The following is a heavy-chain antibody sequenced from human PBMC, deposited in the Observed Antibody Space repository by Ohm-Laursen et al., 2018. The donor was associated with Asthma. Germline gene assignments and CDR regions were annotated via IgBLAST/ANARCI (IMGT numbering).Heavy chain of an antibody. CDR1: GFTFSDYY. CDR2: ISSSGSTI. V-gene: IGHV3-11*01. CDR3: AREVLGYSSSYFDY. Sequence: SLRLSCSASGFTFSDYYMSWIRQAPGKGLEWVSYISSSGSTIYYADSVKGRFTISRDNAKNSLYLQMNSLRAEDTAVYYCAREVLGYSSSYFDYWGQGTLVTVSS. J-gene: IGHJ4*02. D-gene: IGHD6-6*01.